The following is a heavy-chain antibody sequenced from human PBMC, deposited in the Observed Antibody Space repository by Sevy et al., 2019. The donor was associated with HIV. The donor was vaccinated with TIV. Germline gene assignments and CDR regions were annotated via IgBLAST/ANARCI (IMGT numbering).Heavy chain of an antibody. CDR1: GYTFTSYG. V-gene: IGHV1-18*04. J-gene: IGHJ6*03. CDR2: ISAYNGNT. CDR3: ERTDMYYYYYYMDV. Sequence: ASVKVSCKASGYTFTSYGISWVRQAPGQGLEWMGWISAYNGNTNYAQKLQGRVTMTTDTSTSTAYMELRSLRSDDTAVYYCERTDMYYYYYYMDVWGKGNTVTVSS.